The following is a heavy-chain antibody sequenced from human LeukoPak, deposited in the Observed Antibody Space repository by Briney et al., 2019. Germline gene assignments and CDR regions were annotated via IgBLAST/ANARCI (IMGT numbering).Heavy chain of an antibody. J-gene: IGHJ3*02. D-gene: IGHD6-13*01. CDR3: ASQYSSSWYYNSFDI. CDR2: IYYSGST. Sequence: PSETLSLTCTVSGGSISSSSYYWGWIRQPPGKGLEWIGSIYYSGSTYYNPSLKSRVTISVDTSKNQFSLRLSSVTAADTAVYYCASQYSSSWYYNSFDIWGQGTMVTVSS. CDR1: GGSISSSSYY. V-gene: IGHV4-39*07.